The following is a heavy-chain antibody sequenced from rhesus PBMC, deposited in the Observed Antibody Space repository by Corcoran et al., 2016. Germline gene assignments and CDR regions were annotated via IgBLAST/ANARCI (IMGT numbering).Heavy chain of an antibody. J-gene: IGHJ5-1*01. D-gene: IGHD2-2*01. CDR1: GGSISRSNW. CDR3: ARAPIVLVLLAKRGRFDV. V-gene: IGHV4S19*01. CDR2: ISGSLGST. Sequence: QVQLQESGPGLVKPSETLSLTWAVSGGSISRSNWWSWIRQPPGKGLEWNGFISGSLGSTPYNPSPKSRVTVSNAPSNNLFSLMLSSLTAASPAVYYCARAPIVLVLLAKRGRFDVWGPGVLVTVSS.